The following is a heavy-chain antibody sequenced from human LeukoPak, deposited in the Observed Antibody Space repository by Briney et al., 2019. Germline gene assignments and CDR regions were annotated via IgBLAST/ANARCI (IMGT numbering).Heavy chain of an antibody. D-gene: IGHD7-27*01. CDR2: INPNSGGT. CDR3: ARGSVAWGYDY. J-gene: IGHJ4*02. Sequence: ASVKVSCKASGYTFTGYYIHWVRQAPGQGLEWMGWINPNSGGTNYTQKFQGGVTMTRDTSISTAYMELSRLRSDDTAVYYCARGSVAWGYDYWGQGTLVTVSS. V-gene: IGHV1-2*02. CDR1: GYTFTGYY.